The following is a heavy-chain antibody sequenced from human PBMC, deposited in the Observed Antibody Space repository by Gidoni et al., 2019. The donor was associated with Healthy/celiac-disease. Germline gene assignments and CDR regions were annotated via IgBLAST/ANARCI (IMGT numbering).Heavy chain of an antibody. D-gene: IGHD6-13*01. J-gene: IGHJ4*02. CDR3: ARDQGEVSSWLFDY. Sequence: QVQLQASGPGRVKPSETLPPTCTGSGGPISSSYWSWIRQPAGKGLEWIGRIYTSGSTNYNPSLKSRVTMSVDTSKNQFSLKLSSVTAADTAVYYCARDQGEVSSWLFDYWGQGTLVTVSS. V-gene: IGHV4-4*07. CDR1: GGPISSSY. CDR2: IYTSGST.